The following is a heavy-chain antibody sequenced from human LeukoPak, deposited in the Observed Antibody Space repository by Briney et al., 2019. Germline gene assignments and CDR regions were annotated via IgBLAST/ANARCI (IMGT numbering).Heavy chain of an antibody. CDR1: GFTFDDYT. CDR3: ATRGSGTYYFDY. V-gene: IGHV3-43*01. Sequence: AGGSLRLSCAASGFTFDDYTMHWVRQAPGKGLEWVSLISWDGGSTYYADSVKGRFTISRDNSKNSLYLQMSSLRTEDTALYYCATRGSGTYYFDYWGQGTLVTVSS. D-gene: IGHD6-25*01. J-gene: IGHJ4*02. CDR2: ISWDGGST.